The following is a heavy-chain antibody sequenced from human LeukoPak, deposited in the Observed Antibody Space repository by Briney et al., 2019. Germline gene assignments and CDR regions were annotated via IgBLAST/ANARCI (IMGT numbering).Heavy chain of an antibody. CDR1: GGSIGSYY. CDR3: ARDGVAGGFDY. CDR2: IHYSGST. J-gene: IGHJ4*02. V-gene: IGHV4-59*01. D-gene: IGHD6-19*01. Sequence: PETLSLTCTVSGGSIGSYYWNWIRQLPGKGLEWIGYIHYSGSTNHNASLKSRVTISVDTSKNQFSLKLSSVTAADTAVYYCARDGVAGGFDYWGQGTLVTVSS.